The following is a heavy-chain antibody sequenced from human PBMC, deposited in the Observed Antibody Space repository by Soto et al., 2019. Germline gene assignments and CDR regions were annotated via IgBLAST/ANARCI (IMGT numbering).Heavy chain of an antibody. D-gene: IGHD6-25*01. CDR2: INPNSGGT. CDR3: ARDRVLASEAAYYYYYGMDV. Sequence: ASVKVSCKASGYTFTGYYMHWVRQAPGQGLEWMGWINPNSGGTNYAQKFQGRVTITADESTSTAYMELSSLRSEDTAVYYCARDRVLASEAAYYYYYGMDVWGQGTTVTVSS. J-gene: IGHJ6*02. V-gene: IGHV1-2*02. CDR1: GYTFTGYY.